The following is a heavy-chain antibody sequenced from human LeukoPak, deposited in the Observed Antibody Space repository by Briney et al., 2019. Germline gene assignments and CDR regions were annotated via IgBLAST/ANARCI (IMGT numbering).Heavy chain of an antibody. V-gene: IGHV4-4*07. D-gene: IGHD6-19*01. CDR3: ARVSGGWYFDS. Sequence: PSETLSLTCTVSGGSISNYYWGWSRQPAGKGLEYIGRIYSSGSTNYNPSLKSRVTMSVDTSKNQFSLNLNSVTAADTAVYYCARVSGGWYFDSWGQGILVTASS. CDR1: GGSISNYY. J-gene: IGHJ4*02. CDR2: IYSSGST.